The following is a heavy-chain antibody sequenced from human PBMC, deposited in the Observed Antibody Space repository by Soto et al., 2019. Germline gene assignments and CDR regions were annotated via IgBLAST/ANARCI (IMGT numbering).Heavy chain of an antibody. J-gene: IGHJ6*02. D-gene: IGHD6-19*01. CDR3: AKGAVAGLDYYYGMDV. Sequence: EVQLLESGGGLVQPGGSLRLSCAASGFTFSSYAMSWVRQAPGKGLEWVSAISGSGGTTYYADSVKGRFTISRDNSKNTLYLQMNSLRAEDTAVYYCAKGAVAGLDYYYGMDVWGQGTTVIVSS. CDR2: ISGSGGTT. CDR1: GFTFSSYA. V-gene: IGHV3-23*01.